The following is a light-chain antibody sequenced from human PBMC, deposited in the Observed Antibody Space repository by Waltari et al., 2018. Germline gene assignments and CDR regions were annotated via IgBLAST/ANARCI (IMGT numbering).Light chain of an antibody. CDR2: WAS. CDR1: HSVFFPSNNKSY. Sequence: NCKSSHSVFFPSNNKSYLAWYQQKPRQPPKLLISWASTRESGVPDRFSGSGSGTQFTLTISSLQAEDVAVYSCQQYYGIPLTFGGGTKVEIK. J-gene: IGKJ4*01. CDR3: QQYYGIPLT. V-gene: IGKV4-1*01.